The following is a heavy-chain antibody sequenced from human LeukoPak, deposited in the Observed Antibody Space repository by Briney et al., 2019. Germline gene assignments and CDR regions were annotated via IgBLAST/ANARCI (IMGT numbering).Heavy chain of an antibody. CDR2: INPNSGGT. D-gene: IGHD3-22*01. J-gene: IGHJ4*02. Sequence: GASVKVSCKASGGTFSSYAISWVRQAPGQGLEWMGRINPNSGGTNYAQKFQGRVTMTRDTSISTAYMELSRLRSDDTAVYYCARAPHYYDSSGYYYVSDDWFDYWGQGTLVTVSS. V-gene: IGHV1-2*06. CDR3: ARAPHYYDSSGYYYVSDDWFDY. CDR1: GGTFSSYA.